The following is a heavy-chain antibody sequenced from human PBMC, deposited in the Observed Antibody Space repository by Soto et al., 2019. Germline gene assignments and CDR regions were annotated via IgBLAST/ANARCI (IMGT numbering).Heavy chain of an antibody. J-gene: IGHJ4*02. V-gene: IGHV1-18*04. D-gene: IGHD3-22*01. CDR3: APAGNYDSSGRDF. CDR2: ISANSGNT. CDR1: GFIFNNYA. Sequence: ASVKVSCKAFGFIFNNYAISWVRQAPGQGLEWMGWISANSGNTNYAQKLQGRVTTTTDTSTSTAYMELRSLRSDDTAVYYCAPAGNYDSSGRDFWGQGTLVTVSS.